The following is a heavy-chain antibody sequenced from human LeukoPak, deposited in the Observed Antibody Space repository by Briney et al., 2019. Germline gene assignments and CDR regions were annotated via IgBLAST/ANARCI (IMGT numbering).Heavy chain of an antibody. CDR2: IYHSGNT. CDR1: GGSISSYY. J-gene: IGHJ4*02. D-gene: IGHD4-17*01. V-gene: IGHV4-59*01. Sequence: PSETLSLTCTVSGGSISSYYWSWIRQPPGKGLEWIGYIYHSGNTNYNPSLKSRVTISVDTSKNQFSLKLSSATAADTAVYYCARDPYGDHGLDYWGQGTLVTVSS. CDR3: ARDPYGDHGLDY.